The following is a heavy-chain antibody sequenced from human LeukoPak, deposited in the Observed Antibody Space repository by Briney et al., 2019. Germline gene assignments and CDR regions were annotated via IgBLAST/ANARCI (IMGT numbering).Heavy chain of an antibody. Sequence: ASVKVSCKASGYTFTGYYMHWVRQAPGQVLEWMGWINPNSGGTNYTQKFQGRVTMTRDTSISTAYMELSRLRSDDTAVYYCAREAMTTSKGVLDPWGQGTLVTVSS. J-gene: IGHJ5*02. V-gene: IGHV1-2*02. D-gene: IGHD4-4*01. CDR2: INPNSGGT. CDR1: GYTFTGYY. CDR3: AREAMTTSKGVLDP.